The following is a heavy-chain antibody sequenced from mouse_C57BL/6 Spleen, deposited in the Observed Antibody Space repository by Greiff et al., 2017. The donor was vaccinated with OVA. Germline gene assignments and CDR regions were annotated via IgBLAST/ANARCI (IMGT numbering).Heavy chain of an antibody. D-gene: IGHD4-1*01. J-gene: IGHJ4*01. CDR2: IHPNSGST. CDR3: ARNWESYYAMDY. CDR1: GYTFTSYW. Sequence: QVQLQQPGAELVKPGASVKLSCKASGYTFTSYWMHWVKQRPGQGLEWIGMIHPNSGSTNYNEKFKSKATLTVDKSSSTAYMQLSSLTSEDSAVYYCARNWESYYAMDYWGQGTSVTVSS. V-gene: IGHV1-64*01.